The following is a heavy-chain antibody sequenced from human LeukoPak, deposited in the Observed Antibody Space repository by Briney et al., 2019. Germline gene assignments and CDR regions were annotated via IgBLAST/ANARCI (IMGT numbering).Heavy chain of an antibody. CDR2: IYNSGST. J-gene: IGHJ5*02. D-gene: IGHD6-13*01. Sequence: SETLSLTCSVSGGSISSSTYYWGWIRQPPGKGLEWIGNIYNSGSTYYNPSLKSRVTIYVDTSKNQFSLKLSSVTAADTAVYYCARQAYSSNLGWFDPWGQGTLVTVSS. CDR3: ARQAYSSNLGWFDP. CDR1: GGSISSSTYY. V-gene: IGHV4-39*01.